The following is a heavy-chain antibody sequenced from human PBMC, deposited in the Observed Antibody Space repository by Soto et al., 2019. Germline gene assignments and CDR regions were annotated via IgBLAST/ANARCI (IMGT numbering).Heavy chain of an antibody. CDR1: GFTFSSYD. J-gene: IGHJ6*02. Sequence: EVQLVESGGGLVQPGGSLRLSCAASGFTFSSYDMHWVRQATGKGLEWVSAIGTAGDTYYPGSVKGRFTISRENAKNSLYLQMNSLRAEDTAVYYCAREGWNDFNDYYHYGMDVWGQGTTVTVSS. CDR3: AREGWNDFNDYYHYGMDV. V-gene: IGHV3-13*01. D-gene: IGHD1-1*01. CDR2: IGTAGDT.